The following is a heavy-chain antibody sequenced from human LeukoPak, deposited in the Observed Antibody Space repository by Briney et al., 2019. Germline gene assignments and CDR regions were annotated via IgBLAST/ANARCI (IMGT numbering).Heavy chain of an antibody. CDR1: GFTFSDYY. CDR3: ASLYYYDSSGYSDY. Sequence: PGGSLRLSCAASGFTFSDYYMSWVRQAPGKGLEWVSYISSSGSTIYYADSVKGRFTISRDNAKNSLYLQMNSLRAEDTAVYYCASLYYYDSSGYSDYWGQGTLVAVSS. CDR2: ISSSGSTI. J-gene: IGHJ4*02. D-gene: IGHD3-22*01. V-gene: IGHV3-11*01.